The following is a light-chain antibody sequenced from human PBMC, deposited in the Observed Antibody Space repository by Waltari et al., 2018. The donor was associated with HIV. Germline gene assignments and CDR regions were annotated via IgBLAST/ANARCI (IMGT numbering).Light chain of an antibody. CDR1: KLGEKY. V-gene: IGLV3-1*01. J-gene: IGLJ3*02. CDR2: ADT. Sequence: SYEVTQPPSLSVSPGQTASITCSGDKLGEKYACWYQQKPGQSPILVIYADTKRPPGIPERFSASNSGNTATLTITGTQAMDEADYYCQAWDSTTWVFGGGTKVTVL. CDR3: QAWDSTTWV.